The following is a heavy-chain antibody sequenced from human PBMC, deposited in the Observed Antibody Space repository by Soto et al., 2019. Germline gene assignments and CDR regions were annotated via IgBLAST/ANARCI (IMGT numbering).Heavy chain of an antibody. D-gene: IGHD6-13*01. CDR1: GGSISIYY. Sequence: SETLSLTCTVSGGSISIYYWSWIRQPPGKGLEWIGYIYYSGSTNYNPSLKSRVTISVDTSKNQFSLKLSSVTAADTAVYYCARRGSGYSSSWYYFDYWGQGTLVTVSS. V-gene: IGHV4-59*08. J-gene: IGHJ4*02. CDR2: IYYSGST. CDR3: ARRGSGYSSSWYYFDY.